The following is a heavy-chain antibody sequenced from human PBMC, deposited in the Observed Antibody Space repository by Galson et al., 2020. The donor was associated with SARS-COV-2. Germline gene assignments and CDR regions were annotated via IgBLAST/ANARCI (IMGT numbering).Heavy chain of an antibody. CDR3: ARESPVATIQLDY. Sequence: GESLKISCAASGFTFSSYWMHWVRQAPGKGLVWVSRINSDGSSTSYADSVKGRFTISRDNAKNTLYLQMNSLRAEDTAVYYCARESPVATIQLDYWGQGTLVTVSS. D-gene: IGHD5-12*01. J-gene: IGHJ4*02. V-gene: IGHV3-74*01. CDR2: INSDGSST. CDR1: GFTFSSYW.